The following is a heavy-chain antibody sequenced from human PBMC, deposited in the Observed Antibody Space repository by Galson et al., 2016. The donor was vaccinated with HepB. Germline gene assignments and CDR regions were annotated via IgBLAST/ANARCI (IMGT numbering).Heavy chain of an antibody. CDR3: ATYGMVV. J-gene: IGHJ6*02. D-gene: IGHD2-21*01. CDR2: ISPYNGKT. Sequence: SVKVSCKASGYAFTSYNITWVRQAPGQGLEWMGRISPYNGKTSYSQNLQGRITMTADTPTTTGYLELKSLRPNDTAVYYCATYGMVVWGQGTTVIVSS. CDR1: GYAFTSYN. V-gene: IGHV1-18*01.